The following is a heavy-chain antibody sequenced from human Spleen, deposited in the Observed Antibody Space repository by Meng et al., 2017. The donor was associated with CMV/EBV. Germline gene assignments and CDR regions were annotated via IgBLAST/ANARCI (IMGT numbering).Heavy chain of an antibody. CDR2: IRSKAYGGTT. CDR1: GFTFGDYA. CDR3: TRDSGDYFDY. V-gene: IGHV3-49*04. Sequence: GESLKISCTASGFTFGDYAMSWVRQAPGKGLEWVGFIRSKAYGGTTEYAASVKGRFTISRDDSKSIAYLQMNSLKTEDTAVYYCTRDSGDYFDYWGQGTPVTVSS. J-gene: IGHJ4*02.